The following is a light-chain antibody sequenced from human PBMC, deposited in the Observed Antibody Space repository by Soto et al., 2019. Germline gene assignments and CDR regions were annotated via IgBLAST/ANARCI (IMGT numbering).Light chain of an antibody. CDR1: QSVSSSY. Sequence: ASQSVSSSYLAWYPQTPGQAPSLLIYGAFTRATGIPARSSGTVSGTAFTLPLSSLQSEDAALDDGQQSNDWTLTFGQGTKV. CDR2: GAF. V-gene: IGKV3-15*01. CDR3: QQSNDWTLT. J-gene: IGKJ1*01.